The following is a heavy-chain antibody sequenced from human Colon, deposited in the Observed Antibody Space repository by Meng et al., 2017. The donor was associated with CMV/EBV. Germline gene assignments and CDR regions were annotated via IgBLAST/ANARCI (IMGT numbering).Heavy chain of an antibody. Sequence: SGASVASGGSYWRWIRQPPGKALQWLGHIYTGGRAYSNPSLKSRLSISLDTSKNQFSLSLRSVTAADTAVYYCARGSVIASAVSFDHWGQGTLVTVSS. CDR2: IYTGGRA. V-gene: IGHV4-30-4*01. CDR3: ARGSVIASAVSFDH. J-gene: IGHJ4*02. D-gene: IGHD2-21*01. CDR1: GASVASGGSY.